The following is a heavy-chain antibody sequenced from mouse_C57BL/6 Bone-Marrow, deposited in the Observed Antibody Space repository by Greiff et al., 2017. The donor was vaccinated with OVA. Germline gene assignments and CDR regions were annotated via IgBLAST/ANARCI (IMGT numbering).Heavy chain of an antibody. D-gene: IGHD1-1*02. CDR1: GYTFTSYG. J-gene: IGHJ3*01. Sequence: VQLKESGAELARPGASVKLSCKASGYTFTSYGISWVKQRTGQGLEWIGEIYPRSGNTYYNEKFKGKATLTADKSSSTAYMELRSLTSEDSAVYFCARSHYGGFFAYWGQGTLVTVSA. V-gene: IGHV1-81*01. CDR2: IYPRSGNT. CDR3: ARSHYGGFFAY.